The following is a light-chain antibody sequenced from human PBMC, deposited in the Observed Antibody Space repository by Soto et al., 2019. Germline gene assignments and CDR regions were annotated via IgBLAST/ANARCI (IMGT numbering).Light chain of an antibody. CDR3: HQRSIWPLYT. J-gene: IGKJ2*01. Sequence: EIVLTQSPATLSLSPGERATLSCRASQSVSSYLAWYQQKPGQAPRLLIYDASNRATGIPARFSGSGSGTDFTLTISSLEPEDFAVYYCHQRSIWPLYTFGQGTKLEI. CDR2: DAS. CDR1: QSVSSY. V-gene: IGKV3-11*01.